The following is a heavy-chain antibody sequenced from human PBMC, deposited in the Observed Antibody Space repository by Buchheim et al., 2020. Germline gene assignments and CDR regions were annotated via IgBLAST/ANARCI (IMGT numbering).Heavy chain of an antibody. CDR1: GGSISSGDYY. V-gene: IGHV4-30-4*01. CDR3: ARGRCPENSNCGYYYYYYMDV. J-gene: IGHJ6*03. CDR2: IFYSGST. D-gene: IGHD4-11*01. Sequence: QVQLQESGPGLVKPSQTLSLTCTVSGGSISSGDYYWSWIRQPPGMGLEWIGNIFYSGSTYYNPSLKSRVTISVDTSKNQFSLKMSSVTAAETAVYYCARGRCPENSNCGYYYYYYMDVWGKGTT.